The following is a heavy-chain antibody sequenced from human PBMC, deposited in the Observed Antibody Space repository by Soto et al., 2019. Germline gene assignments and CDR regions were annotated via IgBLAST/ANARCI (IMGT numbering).Heavy chain of an antibody. Sequence: GGSLRPSCAASGFTFSNAWMSWVRQAPGKGLEWVGRIKSKTDGGTTDYAAPVKGRFTISRDDSKNTLYLQMNSLKTEDTAVYYCTTVGVVVPAAPFDYWGQGTLVTVSS. V-gene: IGHV3-15*01. CDR3: TTVGVVVPAAPFDY. J-gene: IGHJ4*02. D-gene: IGHD2-2*01. CDR2: IKSKTDGGTT. CDR1: GFTFSNAW.